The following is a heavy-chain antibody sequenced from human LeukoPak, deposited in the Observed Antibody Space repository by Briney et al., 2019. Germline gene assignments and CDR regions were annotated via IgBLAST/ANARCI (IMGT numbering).Heavy chain of an antibody. CDR2: FDPDHGET. CDR1: GYSLSDCP. J-gene: IGHJ4*02. Sequence: ASVKVSCKVYGYSLSDCPMHWVRQAPGKGLEWMGGFDPDHGETFYAQKFQGRVTMTEDTSTDTAYVELNSLTSEDTAVYYCATASQGSTLDYWGQGTLVTVSS. D-gene: IGHD2/OR15-2a*01. CDR3: ATASQGSTLDY. V-gene: IGHV1-24*01.